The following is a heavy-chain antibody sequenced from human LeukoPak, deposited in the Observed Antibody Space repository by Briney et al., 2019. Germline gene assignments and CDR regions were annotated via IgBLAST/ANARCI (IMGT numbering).Heavy chain of an antibody. CDR3: ARERVRIVVVPAATRQNDAFDI. D-gene: IGHD2-2*01. V-gene: IGHV4-34*01. CDR1: GGSFSGYY. Sequence: PSETLSLTCAVCGGSFSGYYWSWIRQPPGKGLEWIGEINHSGSTNYNPSLKSRVTISVDTSKNQFSLKLSSVTAADTAVYYCARERVRIVVVPAATRQNDAFDIWGQGTMVTVSS. CDR2: INHSGST. J-gene: IGHJ3*02.